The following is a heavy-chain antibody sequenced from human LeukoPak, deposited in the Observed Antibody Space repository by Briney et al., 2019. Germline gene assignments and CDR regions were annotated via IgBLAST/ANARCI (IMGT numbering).Heavy chain of an antibody. J-gene: IGHJ4*02. CDR3: AKDDPKAYFDY. V-gene: IGHV3-30*02. CDR2: IRSDGSTK. CDR1: GLSFRSYG. Sequence: AGGSLRLSCAASGLSFRSYGFHWVRQAPGKGLEWVAFIRSDGSTKYYADSVKGRFTISRDNSKNTVYLQMNSLRAEDTAVYYCAKDDPKAYFDYWGQGNLVTVSS.